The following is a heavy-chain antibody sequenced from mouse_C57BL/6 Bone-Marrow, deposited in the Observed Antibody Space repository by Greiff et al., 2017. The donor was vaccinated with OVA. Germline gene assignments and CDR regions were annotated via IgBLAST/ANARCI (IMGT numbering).Heavy chain of an antibody. D-gene: IGHD1-1*01. Sequence: QVQLQQPGAELVKPGASVKMSCKASGYTFTSYWITWVKQRPGQGLEWIGDIYPGSGSTNYNEKFKSKATLTVDTSSSTAYMQLSSLTSEDSAVYYYARPYYGSSYGFAYWGQGTLVTVSA. CDR3: ARPYYGSSYGFAY. J-gene: IGHJ3*01. V-gene: IGHV1-55*01. CDR1: GYTFTSYW. CDR2: IYPGSGST.